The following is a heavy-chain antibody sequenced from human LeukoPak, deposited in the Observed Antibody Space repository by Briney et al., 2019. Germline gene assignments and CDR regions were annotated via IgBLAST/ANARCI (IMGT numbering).Heavy chain of an antibody. D-gene: IGHD6-13*01. V-gene: IGHV3-7*04. Sequence: PGGSLRLSCAASGFTFSGYWMSWVRQGPGKGLEWLANIKQDGSEKYYVDSVKGRFTISRDNAKNSLFLQMNSLRAEDTAVYYCARDWQWQQLDGDAFDIWGQGTMVTVSS. J-gene: IGHJ3*02. CDR3: ARDWQWQQLDGDAFDI. CDR2: IKQDGSEK. CDR1: GFTFSGYW.